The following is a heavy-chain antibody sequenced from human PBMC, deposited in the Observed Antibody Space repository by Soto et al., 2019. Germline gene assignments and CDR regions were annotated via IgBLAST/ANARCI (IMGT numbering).Heavy chain of an antibody. V-gene: IGHV5-51*01. Sequence: PGESLKISCKGSGYSFTTYWIGWVRQLPGQGLEWMGVMFPGDSDTRYSPSFQGQVTMSADPSTNTAYLEWSSLKAADSAMYYCARVPDSSFGTMDVWDKGTTVTVSS. CDR3: ARVPDSSFGTMDV. CDR1: GYSFTTYW. D-gene: IGHD6-19*01. J-gene: IGHJ6*04. CDR2: MFPGDSDT.